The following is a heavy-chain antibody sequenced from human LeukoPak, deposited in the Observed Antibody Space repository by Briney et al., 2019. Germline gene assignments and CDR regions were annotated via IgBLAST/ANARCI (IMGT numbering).Heavy chain of an antibody. CDR3: AKEGFRKGWKILPTGARPYYFDY. D-gene: IGHD2-15*01. J-gene: IGHJ4*02. CDR2: IQYDGSNK. V-gene: IGHV3-30*02. Sequence: GGSLRLSCAASGLSFSSYGMHWVRQAPGKGLEWVAFIQYDGSNKFYADSVKGRFTISRDNSKNTLYLQMNSLRPEDTAIYYCAKEGFRKGWKILPTGARPYYFDYWGQGTLVTVSS. CDR1: GLSFSSYG.